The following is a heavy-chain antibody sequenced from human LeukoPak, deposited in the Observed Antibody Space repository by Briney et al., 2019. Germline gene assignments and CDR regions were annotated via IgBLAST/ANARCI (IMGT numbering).Heavy chain of an antibody. CDR3: ARDGGPMVRGVIIRGNWFDP. Sequence: SETLSLTCTVSGGSISSYYWSWLRQPAGKGLEWIGRIYTSGSTNYNPPLKSRVTMSVDTSKTQFSLKLSSVTAADTAVYYCARDGGPMVRGVIIRGNWFDPWGQGTLVTVSS. V-gene: IGHV4-4*07. D-gene: IGHD3-10*01. CDR1: GGSISSYY. CDR2: IYTSGST. J-gene: IGHJ5*02.